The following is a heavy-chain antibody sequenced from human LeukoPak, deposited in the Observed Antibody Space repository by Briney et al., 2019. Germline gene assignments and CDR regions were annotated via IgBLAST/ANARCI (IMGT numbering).Heavy chain of an antibody. J-gene: IGHJ4*02. CDR2: INPSGGST. D-gene: IGHD3-10*01. V-gene: IGHV1-46*01. Sequence: ASVKVSCRASGYTFTSYYMHWVRQAPGQGLEWMGIINPSGGSTSYAQKFQGRVTMTTDTSTSTAYMELRSLRSDDTAVYYCAREIGVTMVRGVKTYYFDYWGQGTLVTVSS. CDR3: AREIGVTMVRGVKTYYFDY. CDR1: GYTFTSYY.